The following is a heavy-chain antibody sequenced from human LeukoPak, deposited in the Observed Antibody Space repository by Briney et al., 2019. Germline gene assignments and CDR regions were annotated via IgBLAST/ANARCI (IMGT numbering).Heavy chain of an antibody. CDR2: TYNSGST. CDR3: ARGRSGSYYGAFDI. Sequence: SETLSLTCTVSGGSISIYYWSWIRQPPGKGLEWLGYTYNSGSTLYNPSLKSRVTISVDTSRNEFSLRLTSVTAADTAVYYCARGRSGSYYGAFDIWGQGTMVTVSS. CDR1: GGSISIYY. J-gene: IGHJ3*02. V-gene: IGHV4-59*12. D-gene: IGHD1-26*01.